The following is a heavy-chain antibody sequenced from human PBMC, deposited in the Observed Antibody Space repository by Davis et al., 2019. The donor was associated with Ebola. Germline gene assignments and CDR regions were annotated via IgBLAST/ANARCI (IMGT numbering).Heavy chain of an antibody. Sequence: SETLSLTCTVSGYSISSGYYWGWIRQPPGKGLEWIGSIYHSGSTYYNPSLKSRVTISVDTSKNQFSLKLSSVTAADTAVYYCARAIGVPKLFDYWGQGNLVTGSS. CDR3: ARAIGVPKLFDY. J-gene: IGHJ4*02. CDR1: GYSISSGYY. V-gene: IGHV4-38-2*02. CDR2: IYHSGST. D-gene: IGHD3-10*01.